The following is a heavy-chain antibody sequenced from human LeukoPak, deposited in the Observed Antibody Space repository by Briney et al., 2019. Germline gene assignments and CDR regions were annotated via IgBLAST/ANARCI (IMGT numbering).Heavy chain of an antibody. V-gene: IGHV3-7*04. CDR2: INQDGSAK. CDR1: GFTLSSYW. CDR3: GGGSGWFFNY. D-gene: IGHD6-19*01. Sequence: GGSLRLSCAPSGFTLSSYWMNWVRQAPGKGLEWVANINQDGSAKQYVDSVKGRFTISRDNAKNSLYLQMNSLRAEDAAVCYCGGGSGWFFNYWGQGTLVTVSS. J-gene: IGHJ4*02.